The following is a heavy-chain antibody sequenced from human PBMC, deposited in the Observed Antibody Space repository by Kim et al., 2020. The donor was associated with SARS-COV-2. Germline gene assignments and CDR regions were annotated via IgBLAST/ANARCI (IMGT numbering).Heavy chain of an antibody. CDR2: INAGNGNT. CDR3: ARVGGYGENYYYYYGMDV. V-gene: IGHV1-3*01. CDR1: GYTFTSYA. D-gene: IGHD4-17*01. Sequence: ASVKVSCKASGYTFTSYAMHWVRQAPGQRLEWMGWINAGNGNTKYSQKFQGRVTITRDTSASTAYMELSSLRSEDTAVYYCARVGGYGENYYYYYGMDVWGQGTTVTVSS. J-gene: IGHJ6*02.